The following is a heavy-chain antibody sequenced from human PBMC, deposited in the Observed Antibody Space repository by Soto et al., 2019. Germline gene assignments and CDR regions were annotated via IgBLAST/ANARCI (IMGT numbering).Heavy chain of an antibody. V-gene: IGHV4-39*01. CDR1: GGSISSSSYY. J-gene: IGHJ6*03. D-gene: IGHD5-12*01. CDR3: ARISVASRYMDV. Sequence: QLQLEESGPGLVKPSETLSLTCTVSGGSISSSSYYWGWIRQSPGKGLEWIGSFYYSGSTYYRPSLRSRVTISGDTSRKQSSLRLSSVTAADTAVYYCARISVASRYMDVWGKGTTVTVSS. CDR2: FYYSGST.